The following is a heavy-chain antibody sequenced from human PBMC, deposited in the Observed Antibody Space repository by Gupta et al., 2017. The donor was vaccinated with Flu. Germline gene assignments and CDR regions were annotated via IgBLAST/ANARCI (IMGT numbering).Heavy chain of an antibody. V-gene: IGHV4-39*01. D-gene: IGHD2-15*01. Sequence: WCWIRQPPGKGLEWIGSIYYSGNTYYNPSLKSRGTISVDTSKNQFSLKLSSVTAADTAVYFCARHFVGYCSGGTCFDENDYWGQGALVTVSS. CDR2: IYYSGNT. CDR3: ARHFVGYCSGGTCFDENDY. J-gene: IGHJ4*02.